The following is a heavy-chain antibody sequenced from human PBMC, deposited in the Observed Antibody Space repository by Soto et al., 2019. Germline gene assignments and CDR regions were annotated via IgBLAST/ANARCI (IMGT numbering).Heavy chain of an antibody. CDR1: GYTFTSYG. D-gene: IGHD4-4*01. CDR3: ARDNSNLDAFDI. V-gene: IGHV1-18*01. Sequence: ASVKVSCKASGYTFTSYGISWVRQAPGQGLEWMGWISAYNGNANYAQKLQGRVTMTTDTSTSTAYMELRSLRSDDTAVYYCARDNSNLDAFDIWGQGTMVTVSS. J-gene: IGHJ3*02. CDR2: ISAYNGNA.